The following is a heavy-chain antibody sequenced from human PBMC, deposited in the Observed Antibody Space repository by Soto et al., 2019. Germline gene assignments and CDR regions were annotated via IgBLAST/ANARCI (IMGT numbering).Heavy chain of an antibody. CDR2: IRSKANSYAT. CDR3: TRAREVRGVMTLRYNWFDP. V-gene: IGHV3-73*01. CDR1: WVTFIGSA. D-gene: IGHD3-10*01. Sequence: PGGSHRLSYAASWVTFIGSAIHCVRQKSGKGLEWVGRIRSKANSYATAYAASVKGRFTISRDDSKNTAYLQMNSLKTEDTAVYYCTRAREVRGVMTLRYNWFDPWGQGTLVTVSS. J-gene: IGHJ5*02.